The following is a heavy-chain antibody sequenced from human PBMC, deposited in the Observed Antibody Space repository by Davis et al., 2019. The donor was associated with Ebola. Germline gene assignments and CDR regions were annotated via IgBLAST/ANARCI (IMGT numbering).Heavy chain of an antibody. V-gene: IGHV3-48*02. J-gene: IGHJ6*02. CDR1: GFTFSSYS. CDR3: ARGGTYYYDSSGYYYYYYGMDV. D-gene: IGHD3-22*01. CDR2: SSSSSSTI. Sequence: GESLKISCAASGFTFSSYSMNWVRQAPGKGLEWVSYSSSSSSTIYYADSVKGRFTISRDNAKNSLYLQMNSLRDEDTAVYYCARGGTYYYDSSGYYYYYYGMDVWGQGTTVTVSS.